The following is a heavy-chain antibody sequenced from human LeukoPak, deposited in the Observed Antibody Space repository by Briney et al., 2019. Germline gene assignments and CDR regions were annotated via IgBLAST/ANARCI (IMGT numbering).Heavy chain of an antibody. J-gene: IGHJ4*02. V-gene: IGHV3-30*18. D-gene: IGHD3-10*01. CDR1: GFTFSSYG. Sequence: GGSLRLSCAASGFTFSSYGMHWVRQAPGKGLEGVAVISYDGSNQYYADSVKGRFTISRDNSKNTLYLQMNSLRAEDTAVYYCAKDPGYYYGSGSYDYWGQGTLVTVSS. CDR3: AKDPGYYYGSGSYDY. CDR2: ISYDGSNQ.